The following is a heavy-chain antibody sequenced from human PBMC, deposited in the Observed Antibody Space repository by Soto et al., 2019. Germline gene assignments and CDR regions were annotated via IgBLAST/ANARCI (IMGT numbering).Heavy chain of an antibody. V-gene: IGHV4-30-4*01. CDR3: ARGAVVDVVAAVKRELDP. D-gene: IGHD5-12*01. CDR2: IYFTGST. Sequence: SETLSLTFTVSGDTVNNGDYFWSWIRQSPGKGLEWLGYIYFTGSTYYSPSLKSRLHISMDKSKNHFSLEMTSVTVADTAVYFCARGAVVDVVAAVKRELDPWRPGLLVTVSS. J-gene: IGHJ5*02. CDR1: GDTVNNGDYF.